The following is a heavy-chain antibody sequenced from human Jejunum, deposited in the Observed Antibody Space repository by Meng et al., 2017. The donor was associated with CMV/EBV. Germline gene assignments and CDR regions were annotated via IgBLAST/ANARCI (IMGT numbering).Heavy chain of an antibody. CDR2: LYTFGTT. J-gene: IGHJ4*02. Sequence: SVSDKYMSWVRQAPGKGLEWVAGLYTFGTTSYADSVKGRFTFSRDSSKNTLYLQMDSLRAEDTAVYYCAREKFCTPACSSVSDHWGQGTLVTVSS. V-gene: IGHV3-53*01. CDR1: SVSDKY. D-gene: IGHD5/OR15-5a*01. CDR3: AREKFCTPACSSVSDH.